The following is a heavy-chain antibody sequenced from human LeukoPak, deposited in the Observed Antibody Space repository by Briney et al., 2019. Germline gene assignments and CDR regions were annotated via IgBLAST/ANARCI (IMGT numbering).Heavy chain of an antibody. J-gene: IGHJ4*02. CDR1: GYTFTNYD. V-gene: IGHV1-8*01. D-gene: IGHD1-1*01. CDR3: ARALDTTVLLGAY. Sequence: ASVKVSCKASGYTFTNYDINWVRQASGQGLEWTGWMSPYSGTTGPAQKFQGRVTMTRNTSISTAYLEMSSLTSEDTAVYYCARALDTTVLLGAYWGQGTLVTVSS. CDR2: MSPYSGTT.